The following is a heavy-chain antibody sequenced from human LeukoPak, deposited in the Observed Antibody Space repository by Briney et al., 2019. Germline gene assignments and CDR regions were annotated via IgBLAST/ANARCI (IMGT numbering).Heavy chain of an antibody. V-gene: IGHV4-39*01. CDR3: AIDRIWFGKSTNEY. CDR1: GGSIISSSFW. Sequence: PSETLSLTCTVSGGSIISSSFWWGRIRQPPGTGLEWIVSIYYSGESYYNTSLKSRVTISVDTSKNQFSLNLNSVTAAYTAFYYCAIDRIWFGKSTNEYWGQGTLVTVSS. CDR2: IYYSGES. D-gene: IGHD3-10*01. J-gene: IGHJ4*02.